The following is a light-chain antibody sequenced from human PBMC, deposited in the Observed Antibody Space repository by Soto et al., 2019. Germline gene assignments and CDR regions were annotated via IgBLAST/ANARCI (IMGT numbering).Light chain of an antibody. CDR1: QTVGNNY. CDR3: RQSATSPRT. V-gene: IGKV3-20*01. J-gene: IGKJ1*01. Sequence: EMVLTHSPGTLSLYPGERATLSCRASQTVGNNYLDWYQQKPGQAPRLLIYGASSRATVIPDRFSGSGSGTDFTLTISRLEPEDFAVYYCRQSATSPRTFGQGTKVEIK. CDR2: GAS.